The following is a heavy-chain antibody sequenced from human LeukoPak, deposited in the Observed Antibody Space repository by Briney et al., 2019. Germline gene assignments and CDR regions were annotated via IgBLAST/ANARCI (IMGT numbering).Heavy chain of an antibody. J-gene: IGHJ6*03. CDR3: ARCVTTDYYYYMDV. Sequence: SETLSLTCAVYGGSFSGYYWSWIRQPPGKGLEWIGYIYYSGSTNYNPSLKSRVTISVDTSKNQFSLKLSSVTAADTAVYYCARCVTTDYYYYMDVWGKGTTVTVSS. V-gene: IGHV4-59*01. CDR2: IYYSGST. D-gene: IGHD4-11*01. CDR1: GGSFSGYY.